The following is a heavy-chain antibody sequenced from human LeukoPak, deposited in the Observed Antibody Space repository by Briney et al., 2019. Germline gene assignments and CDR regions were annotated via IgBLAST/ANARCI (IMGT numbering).Heavy chain of an antibody. J-gene: IGHJ4*02. V-gene: IGHV3-9*01. CDR1: GFTFDDYA. CDR2: ISWNSGSI. CDR3: ARDRGGQWLVNYFDY. D-gene: IGHD6-19*01. Sequence: GGSLRLSCAASGFTFDDYAMHWVRQAPGKGLEWVSGISWNSGSIGYADSVKGRFTISRDNAKNSLYLQMNSLRAEDTAVYYCARDRGGQWLVNYFDYWGQGTLVTVSS.